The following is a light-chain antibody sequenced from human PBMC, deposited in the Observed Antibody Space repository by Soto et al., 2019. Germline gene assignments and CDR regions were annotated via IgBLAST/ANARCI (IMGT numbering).Light chain of an antibody. CDR3: QQQTNCPVT. J-gene: IGKJ4*01. V-gene: IGKV3-11*01. CDR1: QSVSSY. CDR2: DAS. Sequence: EIVLTQSPATLSLSPGERATLSCRASQSVSSYLVWYQQKPGQAPRVLISDASNRATGIPARFSGSGSGTDFTLTISTLEPEDFAVYYCQQQTNCPVTFGGGTKVKIK.